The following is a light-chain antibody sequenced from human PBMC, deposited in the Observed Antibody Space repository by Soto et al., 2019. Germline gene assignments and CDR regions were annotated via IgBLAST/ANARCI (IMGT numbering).Light chain of an antibody. CDR1: SSNIGNNA. Sequence: QSVLTQPPSVSEAPRQRVTISCSGSSSNIGNNAVNWYQQLPGKAPKLLIYYDDLLPSGVSDRFSGSKSGTSASLAISGLXXXXXXXYYCAAWDDSLNGLVFGGGTKLTVL. CDR2: YDD. V-gene: IGLV1-36*01. J-gene: IGLJ2*01. CDR3: AAWDDSLNGLV.